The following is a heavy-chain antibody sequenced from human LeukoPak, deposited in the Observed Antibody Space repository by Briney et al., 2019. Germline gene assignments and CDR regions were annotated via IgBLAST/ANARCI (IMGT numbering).Heavy chain of an antibody. CDR2: IYYSGST. CDR3: ARGPVQGYYDFWSGYYPNYYYGMDV. D-gene: IGHD3-3*01. Sequence: SETLSLTCTVSGGSVSSGSYYWSWIRQPPGKGLEWIGYIYYSGSTNYNPSLKSRVTISVDTSENQFSLKLSSVTAADTAVYYCARGPVQGYYDFWSGYYPNYYYGMDVWGQGTTVTVSS. CDR1: GGSVSSGSYY. J-gene: IGHJ6*02. V-gene: IGHV4-61*01.